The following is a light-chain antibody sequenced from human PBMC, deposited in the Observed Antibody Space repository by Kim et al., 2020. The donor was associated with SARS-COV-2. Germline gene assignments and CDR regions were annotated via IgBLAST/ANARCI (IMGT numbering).Light chain of an antibody. V-gene: IGLV6-57*02. CDR3: QSCDGNSWV. J-gene: IGLJ3*02. Sequence: GKTVTLSCPGSSGSIASQYVQWYQQRTDSAPTTVIYENDQRPSGVPDRFSGSIDSSSNSASLTISRLKTEDEADYYCQSCDGNSWVFGGGTQLTVL. CDR1: SGSIASQY. CDR2: END.